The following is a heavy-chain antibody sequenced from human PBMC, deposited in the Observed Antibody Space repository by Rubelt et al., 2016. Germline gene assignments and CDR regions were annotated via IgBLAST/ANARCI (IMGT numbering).Heavy chain of an antibody. J-gene: IGHJ2*01. Sequence: QVQLVQSGAEVKKPGASVKVSCKASGYTFTSYGISWVRQAPGHGLEWMGWISAYNGNTNYAQKLQGRVTVTADTSTGTAYVELRSLRSDDTDVYYGARDRIRIAARQGWYFDLWGRGTLVTVSS. V-gene: IGHV1-18*01. CDR2: ISAYNGNT. D-gene: IGHD6-6*01. CDR3: ARDRIRIAARQGWYFDL. CDR1: GYTFTSYG.